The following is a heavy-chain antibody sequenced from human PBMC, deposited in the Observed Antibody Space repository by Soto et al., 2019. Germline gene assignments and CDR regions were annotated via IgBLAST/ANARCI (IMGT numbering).Heavy chain of an antibody. CDR3: AREYSSSWHNWFDP. CDR1: GGSISSGGYY. Sequence: TLSLTCTVSGGSISSGGYYWSWIRQHPGKGLEWIGYIYYSGSTYYNPSLKSRVTISVDTSKNQFSLKLSSVTAADTAVYYCAREYSSSWHNWFDPWGQGTPVTVSS. D-gene: IGHD6-13*01. CDR2: IYYSGST. V-gene: IGHV4-31*03. J-gene: IGHJ5*02.